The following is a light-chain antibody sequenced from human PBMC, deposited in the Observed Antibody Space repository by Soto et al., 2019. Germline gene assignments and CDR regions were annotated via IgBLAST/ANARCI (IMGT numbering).Light chain of an antibody. J-gene: IGKJ1*01. Sequence: DIQMTQSPSALSASVGDTVTITCPASQSVSGWLAWYQQKPGKAPKLLVYDVSALQRGVAPRFSGSGSGTQFTLTISGLQPDDFATYYCQQYESFSATFGPGTKV. CDR1: QSVSGW. CDR2: DVS. CDR3: QQYESFSAT. V-gene: IGKV1-5*01.